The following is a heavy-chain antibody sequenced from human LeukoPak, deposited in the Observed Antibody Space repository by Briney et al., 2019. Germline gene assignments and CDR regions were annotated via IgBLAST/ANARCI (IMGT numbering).Heavy chain of an antibody. CDR2: IYSGGRT. Sequence: GGSLRLSCAASGFTVSSNYMSWVRQAPGKGLEWVSIIYSGGRTDYADSVKGRFTISRDNSKTTLYLQMNSLRAEDTAVYFCARETYYYGMDVWGQGTTVTVSS. CDR1: GFTVSSNY. CDR3: ARETYYYGMDV. V-gene: IGHV3-66*01. J-gene: IGHJ6*02.